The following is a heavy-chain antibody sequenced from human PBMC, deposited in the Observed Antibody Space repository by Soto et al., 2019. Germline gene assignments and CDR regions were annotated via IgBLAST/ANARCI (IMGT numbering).Heavy chain of an antibody. D-gene: IGHD3-10*02. CDR3: ARVVPGAVPWFDS. V-gene: IGHV1-18*04. CDR2: ITPYNGNT. J-gene: IGHJ5*01. CDR1: GYTFTNYD. Sequence: VASVKVSCKTSGYTFTNYDVTWVRQAPGRGLEWMGWITPYNGNTHYAPHLQGRITLATDTSTNTAYLDLPNLTSDDTAMYYCARVVPGAVPWFDSWGLGTPVTVSS.